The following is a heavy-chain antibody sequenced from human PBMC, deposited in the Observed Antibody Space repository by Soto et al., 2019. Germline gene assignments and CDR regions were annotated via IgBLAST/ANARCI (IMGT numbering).Heavy chain of an antibody. CDR1: GYTFTNYA. V-gene: IGHV1-18*01. Sequence: QVQLVQSGAEVKKPGASVKVSCQASGYTFTNYAISWVRQAPGQGLEWMGWISASTRNTDQAQNFQGRVTMTIDTSTNTATMELRTLGPADTPLYSCARCYRSVSSCYACLLFDLWGRGTLVTVSS. CDR3: ARCYRSVSSCYACLLFDL. CDR2: ISASTRNT. D-gene: IGHD2-15*01. J-gene: IGHJ2*01.